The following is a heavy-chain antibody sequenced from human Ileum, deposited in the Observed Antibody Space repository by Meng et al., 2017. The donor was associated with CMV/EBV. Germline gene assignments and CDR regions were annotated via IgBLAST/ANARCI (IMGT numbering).Heavy chain of an antibody. V-gene: IGHV1-2*02. J-gene: IGHJ4*02. D-gene: IGHD7-27*01. Sequence: RLVQSGTGLKKAGASVKVSCKASGNIFTGYYMHWVRQAPGQGLEWVGCINLNSGVIDFAQKFQGRITLTRDTSITTAYMELTRLIYDDTAVYYCARENWVYDYWGQGTLVTVSS. CDR3: ARENWVYDY. CDR2: INLNSGVI. CDR1: GNIFTGYY.